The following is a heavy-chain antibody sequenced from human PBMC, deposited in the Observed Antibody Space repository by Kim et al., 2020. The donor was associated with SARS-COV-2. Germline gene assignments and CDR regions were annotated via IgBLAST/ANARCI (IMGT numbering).Heavy chain of an antibody. J-gene: IGHJ3*02. V-gene: IGHV3-30-3*01. CDR3: ARGVAFDI. CDR2: DGSTK. Sequence: DGSTKYYADSVEGRFTISRDNSKNTLDLQMNSLTSEDTAVYNCARGVAFDIWGQGTMVTVSS.